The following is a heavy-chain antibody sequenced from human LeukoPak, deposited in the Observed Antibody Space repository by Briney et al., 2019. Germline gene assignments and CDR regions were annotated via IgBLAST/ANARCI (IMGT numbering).Heavy chain of an antibody. Sequence: SETLSLTCAVSDGSISSGGYSWSWIRQPPGKGLEWIGYIYHSGSTYYNPSLKSRVTISVDRSKNQFSLKLSSVTAADTAVYYCARNYYGDFDYWGQGTLVTVSS. CDR3: ARNYYGDFDY. CDR1: DGSISSGGYS. J-gene: IGHJ4*02. D-gene: IGHD4-17*01. CDR2: IYHSGST. V-gene: IGHV4-30-2*01.